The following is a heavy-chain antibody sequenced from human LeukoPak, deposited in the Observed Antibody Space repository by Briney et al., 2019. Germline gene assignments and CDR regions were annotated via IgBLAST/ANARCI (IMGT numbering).Heavy chain of an antibody. CDR3: ARDPSTAMETRLFDY. Sequence: ASVKVSCKASGYTFTSYYMHWVRQAPGQGLEWMGIINPSGGSTSYAQKFQGRVTITRDTSASTAYMELSSLRSEDTAVYYCARDPSTAMETRLFDYWGQGTLVTVSS. CDR1: GYTFTSYY. CDR2: INPSGGST. J-gene: IGHJ4*02. D-gene: IGHD5-18*01. V-gene: IGHV1-46*01.